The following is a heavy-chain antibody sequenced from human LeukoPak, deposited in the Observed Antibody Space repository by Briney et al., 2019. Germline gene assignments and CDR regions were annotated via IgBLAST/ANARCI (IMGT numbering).Heavy chain of an antibody. CDR1: GYTFTDYY. J-gene: IGHJ4*02. CDR2: VNPNSGDT. D-gene: IGHD1-26*01. Sequence: GASVKVSCKASGYTFTDYYIHWVRQAPGQGLEWMGWVNPNSGDTYYAQKFQGRVTMTRDTSISTAFIQLFRLRSDDTAVYYCARGRRILVGDTNAGDLFDFWGQGALVTVSS. CDR3: ARGRRILVGDTNAGDLFDF. V-gene: IGHV1-2*02.